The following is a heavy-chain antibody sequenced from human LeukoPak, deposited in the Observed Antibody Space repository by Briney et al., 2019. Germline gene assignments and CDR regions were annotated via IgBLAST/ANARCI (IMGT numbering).Heavy chain of an antibody. V-gene: IGHV3-30-3*01. D-gene: IGHD2-2*01. J-gene: IGHJ5*02. CDR1: GFTFSSYA. CDR2: ISYDGSNK. CDR3: ARDRGIVVVPAAMPGWFDP. Sequence: PGGSLRLSCAASGFTFSSYAMRWVRQAPGKGLEWVAVISYDGSNKYYADSVKGRFTISRDNSKNTLYLQMNSLRAEDTAVYYCARDRGIVVVPAAMPGWFDPWGQGTLVTVSS.